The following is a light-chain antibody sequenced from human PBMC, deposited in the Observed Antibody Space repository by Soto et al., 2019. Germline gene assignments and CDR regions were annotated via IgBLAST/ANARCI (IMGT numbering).Light chain of an antibody. CDR1: SSDVGGYNY. CDR2: EGT. V-gene: IGLV2-8*01. CDR3: SSYAASNNFYFV. Sequence: QSALTQPPSASVSPGQSVTISCTGTSSDVGGYNYVSWYQQYPGRAPKLMIYEGTKRPSGVPDRFSGSKSGNTASLTVSGLQAEDEADYYCSSYAASNNFYFVFGGGTKVTVL. J-gene: IGLJ3*02.